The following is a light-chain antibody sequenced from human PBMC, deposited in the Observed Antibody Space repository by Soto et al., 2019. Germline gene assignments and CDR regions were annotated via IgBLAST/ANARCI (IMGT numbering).Light chain of an antibody. CDR3: EQYDSSPYT. Sequence: EIVLTQSPGTLSLSPGERATLSCRASQSVSSTYLSWYQQKPGQAPRLLIYAASSRETVIPDTFSGSGSGTDFTLTISRLEREDFAVYYCEQYDSSPYTFGQGTKLELK. V-gene: IGKV3-20*01. CDR1: QSVSSTY. J-gene: IGKJ2*01. CDR2: AAS.